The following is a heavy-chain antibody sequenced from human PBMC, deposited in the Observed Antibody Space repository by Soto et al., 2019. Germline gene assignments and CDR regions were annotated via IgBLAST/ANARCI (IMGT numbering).Heavy chain of an antibody. D-gene: IGHD6-13*01. CDR2: ISAYNGNT. CDR1: GYTXTSYG. Sequence: ASVKVSCKASGYTXTSYGISWVRQPPGQGLEWMGWISAYNGNTNYAQKLQGRVTMTTDTSTSTAYMELRSLRSDDTAVYYCARRLQIAGWFDPWGQGTLVTVSS. CDR3: ARRLQIAGWFDP. V-gene: IGHV1-18*01. J-gene: IGHJ5*02.